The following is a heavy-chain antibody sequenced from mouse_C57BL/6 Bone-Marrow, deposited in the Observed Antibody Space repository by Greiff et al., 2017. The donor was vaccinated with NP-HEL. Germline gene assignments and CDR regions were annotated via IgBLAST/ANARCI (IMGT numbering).Heavy chain of an antibody. J-gene: IGHJ3*01. CDR3: AIRDDYDGWFAY. Sequence: QVQLKQPGAELVKPGASVKVSCKASGYTFTSYWMHWVKQRPGQGLEWIGRIHPSDSDTNYNQKFKGKATLTVDKSSSTAYMQLSSLTSEDSAVYYCAIRDDYDGWFAYWGQGTLVTVSA. D-gene: IGHD2-4*01. V-gene: IGHV1-74*01. CDR2: IHPSDSDT. CDR1: GYTFTSYW.